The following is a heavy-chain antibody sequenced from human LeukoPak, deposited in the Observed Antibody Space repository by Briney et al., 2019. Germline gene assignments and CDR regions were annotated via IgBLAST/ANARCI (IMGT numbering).Heavy chain of an antibody. CDR1: GGSFSGYY. V-gene: IGHV4-34*01. CDR3: ARGGMITFGGVIREGHYSDY. Sequence: PSETLSLTCAVYGGSFSGYYWSWIRQPPGKGLEWIGEINHSGSTNYNPSLKSRVTISVDTSKNQFSLKLSSVTAADTAVYYCARGGMITFGGVIREGHYSDYWGQGTLVTVSS. J-gene: IGHJ4*02. CDR2: INHSGST. D-gene: IGHD3-16*02.